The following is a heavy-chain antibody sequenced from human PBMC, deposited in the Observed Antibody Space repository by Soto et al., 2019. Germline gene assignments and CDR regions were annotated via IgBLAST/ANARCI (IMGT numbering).Heavy chain of an antibody. J-gene: IGHJ6*02. CDR2: IYYSGST. CDR1: GGSISSGGYY. D-gene: IGHD2-21*02. Sequence: SETLSLTCTVSGGSISSGGYYWSWIRQHPGKGLEWIGYIYYSGSTYYNPSLKSRVTISVDTSKNQFSLKMSSVTAADTAVYYCARAPVRKTTVVTPVGYYGMDVWGQGTTVTVSS. V-gene: IGHV4-31*03. CDR3: ARAPVRKTTVVTPVGYYGMDV.